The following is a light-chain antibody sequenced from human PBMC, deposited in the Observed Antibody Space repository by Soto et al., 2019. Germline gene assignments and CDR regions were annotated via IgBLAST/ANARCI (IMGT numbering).Light chain of an antibody. V-gene: IGKV3-11*01. Sequence: EIVLTQSPATLSLSPGERATLSCRASQSVSSYLAWYQQRPGQAPRLLIYDASSRATGIPARFSGSGSGTDFTLTLSSLEPEDFAVYYCQQRSNWPAVTFGPGTQVDIK. CDR2: DAS. CDR3: QQRSNWPAVT. J-gene: IGKJ3*01. CDR1: QSVSSY.